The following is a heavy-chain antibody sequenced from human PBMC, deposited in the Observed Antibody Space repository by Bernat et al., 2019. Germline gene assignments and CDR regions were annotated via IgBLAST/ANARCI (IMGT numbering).Heavy chain of an antibody. V-gene: IGHV3-23*01. J-gene: IGHJ4*02. Sequence: VQLLESGGGLLQPGGSLTLSCAASGFSFNSYAMSWVRQAPGKGLEWVSVISGGGASTYYADSVKGRLTITRDNSKNTLYLQMNSLTAEDTAVYYCAKGGAGYSSSSSRDSDYWGQGTLVTVSS. D-gene: IGHD6-6*01. CDR1: GFSFNSYA. CDR2: ISGGGAST. CDR3: AKGGAGYSSSSSRDSDY.